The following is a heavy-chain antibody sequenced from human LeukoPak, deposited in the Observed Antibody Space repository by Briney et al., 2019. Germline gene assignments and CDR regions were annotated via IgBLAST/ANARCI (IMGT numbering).Heavy chain of an antibody. J-gene: IGHJ6*02. CDR3: ARDGPDCSGGSCYLYYYYYGMDV. CDR2: ISYDGSNK. CDR1: GFTFSSYA. Sequence: GGSLRLSCAASGFTFSSYAMHWVRQALGKGLEWVAVISYDGSNKYYADSVKGRFTISRDNSKNTLYLQMNSLRAEDTAVYYCARDGPDCSGGSCYLYYYYYGMDVWGQGTTVTVSS. D-gene: IGHD2-15*01. V-gene: IGHV3-30-3*01.